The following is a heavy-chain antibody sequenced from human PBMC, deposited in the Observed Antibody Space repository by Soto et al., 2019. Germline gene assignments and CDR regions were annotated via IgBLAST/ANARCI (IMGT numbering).Heavy chain of an antibody. CDR1: GFTFSSFV. Sequence: QVQLVESGGGVVQPGRSLRLSCAASGFTFSSFVMHWVRQSPGKGLEWVAVISFDGRSTYYADSVKGRFTVSRDNSKNTMFLQMNSLITDDTAIYYCATHSGSAWYPYYFDYWGQGTLVTVSS. D-gene: IGHD6-19*01. CDR3: ATHSGSAWYPYYFDY. CDR2: ISFDGRST. V-gene: IGHV3-30*03. J-gene: IGHJ4*02.